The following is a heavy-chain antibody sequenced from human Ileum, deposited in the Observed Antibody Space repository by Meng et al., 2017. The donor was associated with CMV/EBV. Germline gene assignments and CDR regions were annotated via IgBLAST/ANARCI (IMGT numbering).Heavy chain of an antibody. CDR1: GFSLTTNVES. V-gene: IGHV2-5*02. D-gene: IGHD6-6*01. J-gene: IGHJ5*02. Sequence: QITLKESGPTLVNPTQTLTLTCTFSGFSLTTNVESVGWIRQPPGKALEWLALIHGGGGKQYSPSLQSRLTATRDTSKNQVVLTMTNMGPVDTATYYCVHRYSSSSGQVSWGQGTLVTVSS. CDR2: IHGGGGK. CDR3: VHRYSSSSGQVS.